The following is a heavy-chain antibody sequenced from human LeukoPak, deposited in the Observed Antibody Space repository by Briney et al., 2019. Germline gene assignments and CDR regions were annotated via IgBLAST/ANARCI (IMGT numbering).Heavy chain of an antibody. V-gene: IGHV4-59*01. CDR1: GGSISSYY. CDR2: IYYSGST. J-gene: IGHJ6*03. Sequence: NPSETLSLTCTVSGGSISSYYWSWIRQPPGKGLEWFGYIYYSGSTNYNPSLKSRVTISVHTSKNQFSLKLRSVTAADTAVYYCARETSQKGAHYMDVWGKGTTVTISS. CDR3: ARETSQKGAHYMDV. D-gene: IGHD3-16*01.